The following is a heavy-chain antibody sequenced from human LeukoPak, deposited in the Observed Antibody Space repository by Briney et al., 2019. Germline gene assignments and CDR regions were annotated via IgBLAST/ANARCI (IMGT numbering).Heavy chain of an antibody. J-gene: IGHJ4*02. Sequence: GASVKVSCKASGYTFTNNYLHWVRQAPGQGLEWMGMIYPRDGSTSYAQNFQGRVTVTRDTSTTTVHMELRGLRSEDTAVYYCARDQEGFDYWGQGTLVIVSS. CDR2: IYPRDGST. CDR1: GYTFTNNY. V-gene: IGHV1-46*01. CDR3: ARDQEGFDY.